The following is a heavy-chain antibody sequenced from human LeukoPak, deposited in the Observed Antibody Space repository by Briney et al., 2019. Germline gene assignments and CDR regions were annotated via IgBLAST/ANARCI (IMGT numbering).Heavy chain of an antibody. CDR1: GGSISSGGYY. CDR3: PRAPTYGTSYYFDY. Sequence: SQALSLTCTVSGGSISSGGYYWSWIRQHPGKGLEWIGYIYYSGSTYYNPSLKSRVTISVDTSKNQFSPKLSSVTAADTAVYYCPRAPTYGTSYYFDYWGQGTLVTVSS. J-gene: IGHJ4*02. CDR2: IYYSGST. V-gene: IGHV4-31*03. D-gene: IGHD6-6*01.